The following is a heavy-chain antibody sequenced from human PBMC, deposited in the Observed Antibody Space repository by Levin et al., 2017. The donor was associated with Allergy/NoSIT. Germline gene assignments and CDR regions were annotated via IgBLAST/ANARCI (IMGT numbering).Heavy chain of an antibody. V-gene: IGHV3-23*01. CDR1: GFTFSSHV. D-gene: IGHD2-8*02. CDR3: AITGTSSPGFDH. Sequence: ASVKVSCVASGFTFSSHVISWVRQAPGKGPEWVSAIGSHSVTTYYADSVKGRFTISRDDSKNTLNLQMSNLRDEDAALYYCAITGTSSPGFDHWGQGTPVTVSS. CDR2: IGSHSVTT. J-gene: IGHJ4*02.